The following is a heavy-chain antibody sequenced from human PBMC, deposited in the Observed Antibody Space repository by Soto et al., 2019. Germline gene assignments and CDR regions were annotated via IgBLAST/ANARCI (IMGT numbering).Heavy chain of an antibody. Sequence: SLRLSCAASGFTFSNCAMTWVRQAPGKGLEWVSAISGSGGSAYYADSVKGRFTISRDNSKNTLYLQMNSLRAEDTAVYYCAKERDSSSAYNWFGEPRSFDAFDIWGQGTMVTVSS. J-gene: IGHJ3*02. CDR2: ISGSGGSA. D-gene: IGHD3-10*01. V-gene: IGHV3-23*01. CDR3: AKERDSSSAYNWFGEPRSFDAFDI. CDR1: GFTFSNCA.